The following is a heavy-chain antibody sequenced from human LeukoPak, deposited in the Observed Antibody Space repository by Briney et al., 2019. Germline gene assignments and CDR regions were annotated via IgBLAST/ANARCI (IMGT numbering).Heavy chain of an antibody. CDR2: ISGSGGST. CDR1: GFTFSSYA. V-gene: IGHV3-23*01. J-gene: IGHJ6*03. D-gene: IGHD3-22*01. CDR3: AKGGYYRGPYYYMDV. Sequence: GGSLRLSCAASGFTFSSYAMSWVRQAPGKGLEWVSAISGSGGSTYYADSVKGRFTISRDNSENTLYLQMNSLRAEDTAVYYCAKGGYYRGPYYYMDVWGKGTTVTVSS.